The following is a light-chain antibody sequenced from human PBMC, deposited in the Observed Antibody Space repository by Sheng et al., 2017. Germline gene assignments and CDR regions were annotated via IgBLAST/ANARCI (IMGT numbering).Light chain of an antibody. CDR3: QQYDSEIT. CDR2: GAS. V-gene: IGKV3-20*01. CDR1: QSVTSNY. J-gene: IGKJ5*01. Sequence: EIVLTQSPGTLSLSPGTRATLSCRASQSVTSNYLAWYQQKPGQAPRLVIYGASSRATGIPDRFSGSGSGTDFTLTISSLQPDDFATYYCQQYDSEITFGQGTRLEIK.